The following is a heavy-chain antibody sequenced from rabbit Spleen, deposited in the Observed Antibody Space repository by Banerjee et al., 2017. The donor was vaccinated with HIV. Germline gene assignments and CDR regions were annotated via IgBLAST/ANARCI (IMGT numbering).Heavy chain of an antibody. CDR3: ARDGTRSSAYSPL. J-gene: IGHJ4*01. D-gene: IGHD1-1*01. CDR2: IYTGSSSST. Sequence: QEQLEESGGDLVKPEGSLTLTCTASGLSFSSNYHMWWVRQAPGKGLEWIGCIYTGSSSSTWYASWAKGRFTISKTSSTTVTLQMTSLTVADTATYFCARDGTRSSAYSPLWGPGTLVTVS. V-gene: IGHV1S45*01. CDR1: GLSFSSNYH.